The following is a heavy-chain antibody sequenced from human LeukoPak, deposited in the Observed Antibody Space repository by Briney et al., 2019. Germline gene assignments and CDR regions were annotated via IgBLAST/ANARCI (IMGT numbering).Heavy chain of an antibody. V-gene: IGHV5-51*01. J-gene: IGHJ4*02. D-gene: IGHD2-15*01. CDR1: GYSFNTYW. CDR3: ARAYGCSGGRCYADY. CDR2: IYPGDSDT. Sequence: GESLKISCKGSGYSFNTYWIGWVRQMPGKGLEWMGIIYPGDSDTTYSPSSQGQVTISVDKSISTAYLQWSSLKASDTAFYYCARAYGCSGGRCYADYWGPGTPVTVSS.